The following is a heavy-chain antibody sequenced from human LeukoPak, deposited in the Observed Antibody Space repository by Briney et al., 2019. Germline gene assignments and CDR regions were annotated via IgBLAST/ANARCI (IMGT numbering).Heavy chain of an antibody. Sequence: GGSLRLSCAASGFTFSSYGMHWVRQAPGKGLEWVAVISYDGSNKYYADSVKGRFTISRDNSKNTLYLQMNSLRAEDTAVYYCARVRTPLLLLTSTFQHWGQGTLVTVSS. CDR2: ISYDGSNK. D-gene: IGHD3-10*01. J-gene: IGHJ1*01. CDR1: GFTFSSYG. CDR3: ARVRTPLLLLTSTFQH. V-gene: IGHV3-30*03.